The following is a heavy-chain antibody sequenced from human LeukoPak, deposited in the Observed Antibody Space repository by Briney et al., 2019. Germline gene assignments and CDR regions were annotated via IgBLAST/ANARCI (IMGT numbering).Heavy chain of an antibody. V-gene: IGHV1-69*13. Sequence: SVKVSCKASGGTFSSYAISWVRQAPGQGLEWMGGIIPIFGTANYAQKFQGRVTITADESTSTAYMELSSLRSEDTAVYYCVRVRHDYEAFDIWGQGTMVTVSS. CDR1: GGTFSSYA. D-gene: IGHD4-17*01. CDR3: VRVRHDYEAFDI. J-gene: IGHJ3*02. CDR2: IIPIFGTA.